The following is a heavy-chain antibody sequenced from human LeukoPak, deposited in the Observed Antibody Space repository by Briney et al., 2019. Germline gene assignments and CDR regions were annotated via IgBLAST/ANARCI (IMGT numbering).Heavy chain of an antibody. V-gene: IGHV7-4-1*02. CDR3: ARDTCCSGGRCYSRVGY. CDR1: GYTFTNYP. D-gene: IGHD2-15*01. J-gene: IGHJ4*02. Sequence: ASVKVSCKASGYTFTNYPMNWVRQAPGQWLELMGWTTTNTGNPTYAQAFTERFVFSWDTSVNTAYLQINSLKPEDTAVYFCARDTCCSGGRCYSRVGYWGQGTVVTVSS. CDR2: TTTNTGNP.